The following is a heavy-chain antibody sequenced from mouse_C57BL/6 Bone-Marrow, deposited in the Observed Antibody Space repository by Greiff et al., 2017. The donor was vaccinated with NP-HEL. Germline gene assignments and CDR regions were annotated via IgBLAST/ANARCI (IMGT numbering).Heavy chain of an antibody. Sequence: VQLQQPGAELVKPGASVKLSCKASGYTFTSYWMHWVKQRPGQGLEWIGLFHPNSGGTNYNEKFKSKATLTVDKSSSTAYMQRSSLTSENSAVYYCARSLITAVGDYWGQGTTPTVSS. CDR2: FHPNSGGT. D-gene: IGHD1-1*01. CDR3: ARSLITAVGDY. V-gene: IGHV1-64*01. J-gene: IGHJ2*01. CDR1: GYTFTSYW.